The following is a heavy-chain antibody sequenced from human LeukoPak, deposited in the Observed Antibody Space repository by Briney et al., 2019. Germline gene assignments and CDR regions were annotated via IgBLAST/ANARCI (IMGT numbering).Heavy chain of an antibody. CDR3: ARLEPSLRGPTFDY. V-gene: IGHV1-46*01. CDR1: GYTFTNYY. CDR2: INPNGGGT. J-gene: IGHJ4*02. Sequence: ASVKVSCKASGYTFTNYYMHWVRQAPGQGLEWMGIINPNGGGTSYPQKFQGRVTMTRNMSTSTVYMKLSSLRYEDAALYYCARLEPSLRGPTFDYWGQGTPVTVSS. D-gene: IGHD4-17*01.